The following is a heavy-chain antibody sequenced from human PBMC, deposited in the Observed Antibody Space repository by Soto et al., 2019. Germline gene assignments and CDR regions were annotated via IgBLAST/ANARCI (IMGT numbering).Heavy chain of an antibody. J-gene: IGHJ6*04. CDR1: GFSFRTYW. Sequence: EVQLVESGGGLVQPGGSLRLSCAASGFSFRTYWMQWARQAPGKGLEWVSRINNDGSSTDYADSVKGRFTISRDNAKDTLYLQMNSLRAEDTATYYCAMGTMDVWGTGTTDTVSS. D-gene: IGHD7-27*01. CDR2: INNDGSST. CDR3: AMGTMDV. V-gene: IGHV3-74*01.